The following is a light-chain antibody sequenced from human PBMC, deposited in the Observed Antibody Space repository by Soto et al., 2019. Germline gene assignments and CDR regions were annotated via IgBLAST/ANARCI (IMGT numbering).Light chain of an antibody. J-gene: IGLJ3*02. Sequence: QSVLTQSPSASASLGASVKLTCTLSSGHSSYPIAWHQQQPEKGPRYLMKLNSDGSHSKGDGIPDRLSGSSSGAERYLTISSLQSEDEADYYCQTWGTGNWVFGRGTKLTVL. CDR3: QTWGTGNWV. CDR2: LNSDGSH. V-gene: IGLV4-69*01. CDR1: SGHSSYP.